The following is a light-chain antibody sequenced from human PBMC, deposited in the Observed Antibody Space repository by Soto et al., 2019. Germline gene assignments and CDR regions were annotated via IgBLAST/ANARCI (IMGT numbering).Light chain of an antibody. V-gene: IGKV3-20*01. Sequence: EILLTQSPGTLSLSPGERATLSCRASQSVSSSYLAWYQQKPGQAPRLLIYGASSRATGIPDRFSGSGSGTDFTLTISRLEPEDFAVYYCQQYGSSPPTWTFGQGTKVDIK. CDR3: QQYGSSPPTWT. CDR1: QSVSSSY. J-gene: IGKJ1*01. CDR2: GAS.